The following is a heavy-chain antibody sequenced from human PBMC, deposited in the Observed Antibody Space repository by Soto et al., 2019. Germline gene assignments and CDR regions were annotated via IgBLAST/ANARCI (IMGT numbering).Heavy chain of an antibody. J-gene: IGHJ4*02. Sequence: GESLKISCKGSGYTFSSYRIGRVRQVPGKGLEWMGIISPGDSDTKYSQSFQGQVTISADKSISTAYLQWNSLRASDTAMYYCARHATYYDILSGYYFDYWGQGTLVTVSS. CDR1: GYTFSSYR. CDR3: ARHATYYDILSGYYFDY. CDR2: ISPGDSDT. V-gene: IGHV5-51*01. D-gene: IGHD3-9*01.